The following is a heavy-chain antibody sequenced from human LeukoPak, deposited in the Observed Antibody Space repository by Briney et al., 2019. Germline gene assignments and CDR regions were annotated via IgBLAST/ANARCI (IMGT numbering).Heavy chain of an antibody. Sequence: GGSLRLSCAASGFTFSSYEMNWVRQAPGKGQEWVSYISSSGSTIYYADSVKGRFSISKDNAKNSLYLQKNSLSADYTAVYNCARDGVVAWWGQGTMVTVS. J-gene: IGHJ3*01. V-gene: IGHV3-48*03. CDR1: GFTFSSYE. D-gene: IGHD3-22*01. CDR2: ISSSGSTI. CDR3: ARDGVVAW.